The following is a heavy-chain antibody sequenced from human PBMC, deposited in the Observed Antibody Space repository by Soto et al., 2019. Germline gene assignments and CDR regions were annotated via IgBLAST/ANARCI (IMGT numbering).Heavy chain of an antibody. D-gene: IGHD1-26*01. V-gene: IGHV3-9*01. Sequence: PGGSLRLSCEASGFMFDDYAMYWVRQAPGKGLEWVSGISWNSNSIVYADSVKGRFTISRDNAKNSLYLQMNSLKPEDTALYYCARDSDTELPLNWFDPWGQGTLVTVSS. J-gene: IGHJ5*02. CDR2: ISWNSNSI. CDR1: GFMFDDYA. CDR3: ARDSDTELPLNWFDP.